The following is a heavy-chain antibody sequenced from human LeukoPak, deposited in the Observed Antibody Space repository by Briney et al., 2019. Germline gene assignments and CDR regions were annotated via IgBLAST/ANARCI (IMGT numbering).Heavy chain of an antibody. D-gene: IGHD3-9*01. CDR3: ARGGRHYDILTAYYYYGMDV. CDR1: GGTFSSYA. V-gene: IGHV1-69*13. CDR2: IIPIFGTA. Sequence: SVKVSCKASGGTFSSYAISWVRQAPGQRLEWMGGIIPIFGTANYAQKFQGRVTITADESTSTAYMELSSLRSEDTAVYYCARGGRHYDILTAYYYYGMDVWGQGTTVTVSS. J-gene: IGHJ6*02.